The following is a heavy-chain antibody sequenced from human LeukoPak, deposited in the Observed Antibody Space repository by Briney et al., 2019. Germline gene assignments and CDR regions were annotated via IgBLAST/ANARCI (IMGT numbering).Heavy chain of an antibody. V-gene: IGHV1-69*13. CDR1: GGTFSSYA. CDR2: IIPILGTA. Sequence: GASVKVSCKASGGTFSSYAITWVRQAPGQGLEWMGGIIPILGTANYAQKFQGRVTITADESTSTAYMELSSLRSEDTAVYYCARGGIAAAGYFDYWGQGTLVTVSS. D-gene: IGHD6-13*01. J-gene: IGHJ4*02. CDR3: ARGGIAAAGYFDY.